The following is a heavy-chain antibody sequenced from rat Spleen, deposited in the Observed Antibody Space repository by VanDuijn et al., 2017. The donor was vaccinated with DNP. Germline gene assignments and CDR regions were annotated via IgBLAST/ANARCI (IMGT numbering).Heavy chain of an antibody. J-gene: IGHJ2*01. CDR1: GFTFNNYW. CDR2: ITSSGGST. D-gene: IGHD4-3*01. CDR3: ARWNSGHFDY. Sequence: EVQLVESGGGLVQPGRSLKLSCVASGFTFNNYWMTWIRQVPGKGLEWVASITSSGGSTYYPDSVKGRFTISRDNARNTLYLQMNSLRSEDMATYYCARWNSGHFDYWGQGVMVPVSS. V-gene: IGHV5-31*01.